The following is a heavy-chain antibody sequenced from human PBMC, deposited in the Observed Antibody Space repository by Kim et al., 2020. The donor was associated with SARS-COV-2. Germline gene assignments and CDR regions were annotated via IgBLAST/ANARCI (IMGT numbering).Heavy chain of an antibody. J-gene: IGHJ4*02. Sequence: GRFTISRDNSKNTLYLQMNSLRAEDTAVYYCAKDLRRAVAGHSRYGSFDYWGQGTLVTVSS. D-gene: IGHD6-19*01. V-gene: IGHV3-23*01. CDR3: AKDLRRAVAGHSRYGSFDY.